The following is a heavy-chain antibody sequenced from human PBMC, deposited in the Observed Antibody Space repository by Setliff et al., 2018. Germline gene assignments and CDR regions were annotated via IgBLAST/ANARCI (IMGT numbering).Heavy chain of an antibody. V-gene: IGHV1-2*02. CDR1: RYTFTSYG. Sequence: ASVKVSCEASRYTFTSYGISWLRQAPGQGPEWMGWIHLNTGDTNYEQNFQDRVTLTRDTSITTAYMELSRLRSDDTALYYCALYDYYYDADGPRNWFDPWGQGTLVTVSS. D-gene: IGHD3-22*01. J-gene: IGHJ5*02. CDR2: IHLNTGDT. CDR3: ALYDYYYDADGPRNWFDP.